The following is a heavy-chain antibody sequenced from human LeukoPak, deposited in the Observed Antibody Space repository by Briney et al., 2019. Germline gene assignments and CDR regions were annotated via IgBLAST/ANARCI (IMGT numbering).Heavy chain of an antibody. D-gene: IGHD3-22*01. J-gene: IGHJ4*02. Sequence: GESLKISCAASGFDFGAYEMNWVRQAPGKGLEWVAYFAGSDTTKYYADSVRGRFTISKDNAKNSLYLQMNSLRAEDTALYYCTTLGYHLDSWGQGTLVTVSS. CDR1: GFDFGAYE. CDR3: TTLGYHLDS. V-gene: IGHV3-48*03. CDR2: FAGSDTTK.